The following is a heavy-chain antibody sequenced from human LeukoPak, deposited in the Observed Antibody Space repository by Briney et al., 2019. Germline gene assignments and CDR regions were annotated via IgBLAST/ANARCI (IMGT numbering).Heavy chain of an antibody. CDR1: GGSISSYY. Sequence: PSETLSLTCTVSGGSISSYYWSWIRQPPGKGLEWIGYIYYSGSTNYNPSLKSRVTISVDTSKNQFSLKLSSVTAADTAVYYCARAQGAVAPFDYWGQGTLVTVSS. V-gene: IGHV4-59*01. J-gene: IGHJ4*02. CDR3: ARAQGAVAPFDY. D-gene: IGHD6-19*01. CDR2: IYYSGST.